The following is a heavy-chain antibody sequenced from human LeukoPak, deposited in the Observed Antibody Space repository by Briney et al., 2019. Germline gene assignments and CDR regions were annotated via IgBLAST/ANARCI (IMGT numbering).Heavy chain of an antibody. Sequence: PGRSLRLSCAAFGFTFISYTMHWVRQAPGEGLEWVALTSSDGDKYFADSVQGRFTISRDNSRNTVYLQLGSLRPDDTAVYYCARERGIRALYFDNWGQGTLVTVSS. J-gene: IGHJ4*02. V-gene: IGHV3-30*04. CDR1: GFTFISYT. D-gene: IGHD3-16*01. CDR3: ARERGIRALYFDN. CDR2: TSSDGDK.